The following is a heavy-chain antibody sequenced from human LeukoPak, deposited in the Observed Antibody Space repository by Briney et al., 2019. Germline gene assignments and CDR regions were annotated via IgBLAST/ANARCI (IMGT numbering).Heavy chain of an antibody. V-gene: IGHV1-18*01. J-gene: IGHJ4*02. CDR1: GYTFTSYG. Sequence: ASVKVSCKASGYTFTSYGISWVRQAPGQGLEWMGWISAYNGNTNYAQKFQGRVTITADESTSTAYMELSSLRSEDTAVYYCARHSYSNSPFDYWGQGTLVTVSS. CDR3: ARHSYSNSPFDY. CDR2: ISAYNGNT. D-gene: IGHD4-11*01.